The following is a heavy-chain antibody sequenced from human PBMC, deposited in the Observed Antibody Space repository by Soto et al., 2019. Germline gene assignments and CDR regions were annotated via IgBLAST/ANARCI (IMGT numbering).Heavy chain of an antibody. V-gene: IGHV1-18*01. CDR1: GYTFTSYG. J-gene: IGHJ6*02. CDR3: ARDRLVVRDGMDV. Sequence: GASVKVSCKASGYTFTSYGISWVRQAPGKGLEWMGGFDPEDGETSYAQKFQGRVTMTRDTSTSTAYVELSSLRSEDTAVYYCARDRLVVRDGMDVWGQGTTVTVSS. D-gene: IGHD2-15*01. CDR2: FDPEDGET.